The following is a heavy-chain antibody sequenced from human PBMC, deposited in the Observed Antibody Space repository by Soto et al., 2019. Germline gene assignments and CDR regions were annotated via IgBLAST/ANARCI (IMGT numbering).Heavy chain of an antibody. CDR3: ARSARDYYDTSGFYFYGMDV. D-gene: IGHD3-22*01. Sequence: GASVKVSCKASGYAYTSYFMHWVRQAPGQGLEWMGGIIPIFGTAYYAQNFQGRVTITADESTTTAYMELSSLRSEDTAMYYCARSARDYYDTSGFYFYGMDVWGQGTTVTV. CDR2: IIPIFGTA. V-gene: IGHV1-69*13. CDR1: GYAYTSYF. J-gene: IGHJ6*02.